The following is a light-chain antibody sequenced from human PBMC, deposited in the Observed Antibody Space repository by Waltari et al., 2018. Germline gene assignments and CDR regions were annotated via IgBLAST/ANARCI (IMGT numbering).Light chain of an antibody. CDR2: DVS. CDR1: RSDVGAYNY. CDR3: CSYAGAYTWV. J-gene: IGLJ3*02. V-gene: IGLV2-11*01. Sequence: QSALTQPRSVSGSPGQSVTITCTGTRSDVGAYNYVSWYQQHPGKAPKLMIYDVSERPSGVPDRFSASRSGNTASLTISGRQTEDEADYYCCSYAGAYTWVFGGGTKLTVL.